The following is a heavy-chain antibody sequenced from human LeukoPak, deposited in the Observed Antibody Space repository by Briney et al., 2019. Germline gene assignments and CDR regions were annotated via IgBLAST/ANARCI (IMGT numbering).Heavy chain of an antibody. CDR1: GFTFSSYN. V-gene: IGHV3-21*01. CDR2: ISSSSSYI. CDR3: ARDYSGTYPFDY. Sequence: GGSLRLSCAASGFTFSSYNMNWVRQAPGKGLEWVSSISSSSSYIYYADSVKGRFTISRDNAKNSPYLQMNSLRAEDTAVYYCARDYSGTYPFDYWGQGTLVTVSS. D-gene: IGHD1-26*01. J-gene: IGHJ4*02.